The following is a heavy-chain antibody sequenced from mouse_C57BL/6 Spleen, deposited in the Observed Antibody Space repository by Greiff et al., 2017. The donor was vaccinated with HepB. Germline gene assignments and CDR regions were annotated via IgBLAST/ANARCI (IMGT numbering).Heavy chain of an antibody. J-gene: IGHJ2*01. Sequence: VQLKQSGPVLVKPGASAKMSCKASGYTFSDYYMNWVKQSHGKSLEWIGVINPYNGGTSYNQKFKGKATLTVDKSSSTAYMELNSLTSEDSAVYYCAGGAADYFDYWGQGTTLTVSS. V-gene: IGHV1-19*01. CDR3: AGGAADYFDY. CDR1: GYTFSDYY. CDR2: INPYNGGT.